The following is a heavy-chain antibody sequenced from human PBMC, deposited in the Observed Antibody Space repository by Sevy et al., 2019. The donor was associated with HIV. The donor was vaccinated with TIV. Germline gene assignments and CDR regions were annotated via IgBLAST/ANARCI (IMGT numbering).Heavy chain of an antibody. J-gene: IGHJ4*02. CDR3: ARPYRTDPFYYSGSSGYYYPTYFDY. CDR1: GFTFSNYW. V-gene: IGHV3-7*01. CDR2: IRQDGSEK. Sequence: GGSLRLSCAASGFTFSNYWMSWVRQAPGKGLEWVANIRQDGSEKYFVDSVKGRFAICRDNAKNSLYLQMKSLRAEDTAVYYCARPYRTDPFYYSGSSGYYYPTYFDYWGQGTLVTVSS. D-gene: IGHD3-22*01.